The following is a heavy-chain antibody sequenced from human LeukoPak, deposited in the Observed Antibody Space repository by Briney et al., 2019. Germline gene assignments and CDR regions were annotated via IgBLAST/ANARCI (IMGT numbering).Heavy chain of an antibody. CDR1: GFTFSSYG. J-gene: IGHJ4*02. Sequence: GGSLRLSYAASGFTFSSYGMHWVRQAPGKGLEWVAVISYDGSNKYYADSVKGRFTISRDNSKNTLYLQMNSLRAEDTAVYYCAKSSVVAATLGYWGQGTLVTVSS. CDR2: ISYDGSNK. CDR3: AKSSVVAATLGY. V-gene: IGHV3-30*18. D-gene: IGHD2-15*01.